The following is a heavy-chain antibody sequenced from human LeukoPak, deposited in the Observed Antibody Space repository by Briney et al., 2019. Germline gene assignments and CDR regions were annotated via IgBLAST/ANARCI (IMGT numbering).Heavy chain of an antibody. CDR2: IYSGGST. CDR3: ARRTEIHYMHV. V-gene: IGHV3-53*01. D-gene: IGHD5-24*01. J-gene: IGHJ6*03. CDR1: GFTVSSNY. Sequence: PGGSLRHSCAASGFTVSSNYMSWVRQAPGKGLEWVSVIYSGGSTYYADSVKGRFTISRDNSKNTLYLQMNSLRAEDTAVYYCARRTEIHYMHVWAEGTTVTVSS.